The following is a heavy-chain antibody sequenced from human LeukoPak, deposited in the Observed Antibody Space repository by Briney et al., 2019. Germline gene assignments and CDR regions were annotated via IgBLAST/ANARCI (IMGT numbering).Heavy chain of an antibody. D-gene: IGHD6-13*01. V-gene: IGHV1-18*01. CDR3: ARACIAAAGTINWFDP. CDR1: GYTFTSYG. J-gene: IGHJ5*02. Sequence: ASVKVSCKASGYTFTSYGISWVRQAPGQGLEWMGWISAYNGNTNYAQKFQGRVTMTRNTSISTAYMELSSLRSEDTAVYYCARACIAAAGTINWFDPWGQGTLVTVSS. CDR2: ISAYNGNT.